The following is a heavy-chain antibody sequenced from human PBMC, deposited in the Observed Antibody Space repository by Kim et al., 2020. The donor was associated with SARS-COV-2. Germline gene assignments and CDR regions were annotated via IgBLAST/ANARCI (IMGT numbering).Heavy chain of an antibody. D-gene: IGHD3-10*01. Sequence: GGSLRLFCAASGFTFSSYAMHWVRQAPGKGLEWVAVISYDGSNKYYADSVKGRFTISRDNSKNTLYLQMNSLRAEDTAVYYCARDQAFGSVREIWSYYYYGMDVWGQGTTVTVSS. CDR3: ARDQAFGSVREIWSYYYYGMDV. CDR1: GFTFSSYA. CDR2: ISYDGSNK. J-gene: IGHJ6*02. V-gene: IGHV3-30*04.